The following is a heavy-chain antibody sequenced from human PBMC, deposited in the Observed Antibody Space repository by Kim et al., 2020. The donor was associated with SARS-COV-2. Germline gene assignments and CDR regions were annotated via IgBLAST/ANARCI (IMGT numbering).Heavy chain of an antibody. J-gene: IGHJ3*02. D-gene: IGHD3-3*01. V-gene: IGHV4-59*01. CDR3: ARATHYDFWFDI. Sequence: TPALTSRVTISLDTSKNQFSLKLSSVTAADTAVYYCARATHYDFWFDIWGQGTMVTVSS.